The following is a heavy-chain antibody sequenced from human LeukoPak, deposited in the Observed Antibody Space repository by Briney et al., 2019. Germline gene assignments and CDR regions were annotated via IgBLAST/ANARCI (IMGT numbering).Heavy chain of an antibody. J-gene: IGHJ4*02. D-gene: IGHD4-17*01. V-gene: IGHV1-69*05. CDR3: ARAGDYGENDY. CDR1: GGTFSSYA. CDR2: IIPIFGTA. Sequence: GASVKVSCKASGGTFSSYAISWVRQAPGQGLEWIGRIIPIFGTANYAQKFQGRVTITTDESTSTAYMELSSLRSEDTALYYCARAGDYGENDYWGQGTLVNVSS.